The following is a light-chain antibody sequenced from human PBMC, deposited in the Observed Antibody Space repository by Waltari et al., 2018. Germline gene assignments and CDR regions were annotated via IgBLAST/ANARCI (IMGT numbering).Light chain of an antibody. CDR3: QQYYSAPYT. V-gene: IGKV4-1*01. CDR1: QSVLYSSNNKNY. J-gene: IGKJ2*01. CDR2: WAS. Sequence: DIVMTQSPDSLAVSLGETATINCKSSQSVLYSSNNKNYLTWYQQKPGQPPKLLIYWASTRESGVPDRFSGSASGTDFTLTISSLQAEDVAVYYCQQYYSAPYTFGQGTKLEIK.